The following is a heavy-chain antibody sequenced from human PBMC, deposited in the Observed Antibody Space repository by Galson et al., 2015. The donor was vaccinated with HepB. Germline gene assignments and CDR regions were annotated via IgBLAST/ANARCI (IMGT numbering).Heavy chain of an antibody. J-gene: IGHJ4*02. CDR3: ARDLGYDFWSGPEYHFDY. V-gene: IGHV3-23*01. CDR1: GFTFKIHA. Sequence: SLRLSCAASGFTFKIHAMSWVRQAPGKGLEGVSAINDRGSGPYYADSVKGRFTISRDNSKNTLYLQMSSLGAEDTAVYYCARDLGYDFWSGPEYHFDYWGQGVLVTVSS. D-gene: IGHD3-3*01. CDR2: INDRGSGP.